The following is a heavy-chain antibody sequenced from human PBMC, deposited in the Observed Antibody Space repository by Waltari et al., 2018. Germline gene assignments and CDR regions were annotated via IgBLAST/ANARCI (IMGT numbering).Heavy chain of an antibody. CDR1: GASIRIHF. V-gene: IGHV4-59*11. CDR2: MYFSGNK. D-gene: IGHD3-22*01. CDR3: ARLPRGSVIIGAFDI. Sequence: VQLQESGPGLVKPSETLSLRCNVSGASIRIHFWRWIRQAPGKGLEWIGHMYFSGNKDYNPSLKSRVAISIDTSKNHFSLNLRSVTAADTAIYYCARLPRGSVIIGAFDIWGQGTQVTVSS. J-gene: IGHJ3*02.